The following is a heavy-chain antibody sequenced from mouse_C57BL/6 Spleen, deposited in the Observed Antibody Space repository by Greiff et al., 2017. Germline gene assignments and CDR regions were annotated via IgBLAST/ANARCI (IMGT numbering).Heavy chain of an antibody. J-gene: IGHJ1*03. V-gene: IGHV1-61*01. CDR2: IYPSDSET. CDR1: GYTFTSYW. D-gene: IGHD2-3*01. CDR3: ARGDGYSYWYFDV. Sequence: VQLQQPGAELVRPGSSVKLSCKASGYTFTSYWMDWVKQRPGQGLEWIGNIYPSDSETHYNQKFKDKATLTVDKSSSTDYMQLSSLTSEDSAVYYCARGDGYSYWYFDVWGTGTTVTVSS.